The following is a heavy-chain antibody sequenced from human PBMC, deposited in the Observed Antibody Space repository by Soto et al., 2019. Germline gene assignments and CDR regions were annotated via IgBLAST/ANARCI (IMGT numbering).Heavy chain of an antibody. Sequence: PGGSLRFSCATQGITFRNNGMHWFRQAPGKGREWVAVFWEERIIQYYADSLKGRFTFYRANSNNLLNLQMNTLRLEDTPRIYFASGIGRGRGYLGHWGHGTLVTVSS. V-gene: IGHV3-33*01. CDR3: ASGIGRGRGYLGH. D-gene: IGHD2-15*01. CDR2: FWEERIIQ. CDR1: GITFRNNG. J-gene: IGHJ4*01.